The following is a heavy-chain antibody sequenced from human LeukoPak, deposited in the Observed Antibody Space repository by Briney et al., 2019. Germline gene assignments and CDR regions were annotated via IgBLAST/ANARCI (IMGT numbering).Heavy chain of an antibody. CDR2: IHSDGKSI. CDR3: ARDRGYSSDY. V-gene: IGHV3-74*01. J-gene: IGHJ4*02. D-gene: IGHD6-13*01. CDR1: GFTFSSYW. Sequence: GGSLRLSCAASGFTFSSYWMHWVRQAPGKGLVWVSRIHSDGKSITYADSVKGRFTISRDSAKNTLYLQMNSLRADDTAVYYCARDRGYSSDYWGQGTLVIVSS.